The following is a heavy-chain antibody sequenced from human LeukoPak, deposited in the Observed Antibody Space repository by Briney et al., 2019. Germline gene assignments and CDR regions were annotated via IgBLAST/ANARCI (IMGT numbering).Heavy chain of an antibody. CDR2: IYSGGPT. D-gene: IGHD6-6*01. CDR3: AREYSSSSRYFDY. J-gene: IGHJ4*02. V-gene: IGHV3-53*01. CDR1: GFTFNTYA. Sequence: GGSLRLSCVASGFTFNTYAMSWVRQAPGKGLEWVSVIYSGGPTYYADSVKGRFTISRDISKNTLYLQMNSLRAEDTAVYYCAREYSSSSRYFDYWGQGALVTVSS.